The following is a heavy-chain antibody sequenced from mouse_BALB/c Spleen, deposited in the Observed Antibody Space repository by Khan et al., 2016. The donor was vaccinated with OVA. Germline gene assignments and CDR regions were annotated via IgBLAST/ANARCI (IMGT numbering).Heavy chain of an antibody. CDR3: ARGNWQSYYFDY. CDR2: INPYNGGT. CDR1: GYTFTNYV. Sequence: EVQLQQSGPELVKPGASVKMSCKASGYTFTNYVLHWVKQKPGQGLEWIGYINPYNGGTKYNEKFKVKATLASDKSSITAYMELSSLTAEDSAFYYCARGNWQSYYFDYWGQGTTLTLSS. D-gene: IGHD4-1*01. V-gene: IGHV1S136*01. J-gene: IGHJ2*01.